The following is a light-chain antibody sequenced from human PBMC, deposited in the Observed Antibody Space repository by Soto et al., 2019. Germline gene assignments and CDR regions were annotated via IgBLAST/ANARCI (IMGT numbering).Light chain of an antibody. CDR3: QQYHISPPDT. J-gene: IGKJ2*01. CDR1: QSVRSN. CDR2: GAS. V-gene: IGKV3-15*01. Sequence: EIVMTQSPATLSVSPGERATLSCRASQSVRSNLAWYQQKPGQAPRLLIYGASTRATGIPARFSGGGSGTDFPLTISRLQSEDFAVYYCQQYHISPPDTFGQGTQVEIK.